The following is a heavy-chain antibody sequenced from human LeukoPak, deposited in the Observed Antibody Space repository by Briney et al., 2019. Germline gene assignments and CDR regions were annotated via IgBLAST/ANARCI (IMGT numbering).Heavy chain of an antibody. D-gene: IGHD1-26*01. CDR1: GFTFSSYE. CDR2: ISSSGSTI. J-gene: IGHJ4*02. CDR3: ASGGIYYGAAFDF. Sequence: GGSLRLSCAASGFTFSSYEMNWVRQAPGKGLEWVSYISSSGSTIYYADSVKGRFTISRDNAKNSLYLQMNSLRAEDTALYYCASGGIYYGAAFDFWGQGSLVTVSA. V-gene: IGHV3-48*03.